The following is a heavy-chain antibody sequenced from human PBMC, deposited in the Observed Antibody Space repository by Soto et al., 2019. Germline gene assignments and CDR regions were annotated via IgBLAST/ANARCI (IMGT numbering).Heavy chain of an antibody. V-gene: IGHV1-69*06. CDR2: IIPIFATA. D-gene: IGHD6-6*01. Sequence: SVKVSCKASGGTFSSYAISWVRQAPGQGLEWMGGIIPIFATANYAQKFQGRVTITADKPPSTTYMELSSLRSEETAVYYCARAGRATKQLVLRLRGNAFDIWGQGTRVTVS. CDR1: GGTFSSYA. CDR3: ARAGRATKQLVLRLRGNAFDI. J-gene: IGHJ3*02.